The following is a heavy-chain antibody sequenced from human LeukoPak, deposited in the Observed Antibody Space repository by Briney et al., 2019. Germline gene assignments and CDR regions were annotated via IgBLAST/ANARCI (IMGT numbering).Heavy chain of an antibody. J-gene: IGHJ4*02. Sequence: ASVKVSCKASGYTFTGYYMHWVRQAPGQGLEWMGRINPNSSGTNYAQKFQGRVTMTRDTSISTAYMELSRLRSDDTAVYYCARGGYSGSYSGFDYWGQGTLVTVSS. CDR1: GYTFTGYY. CDR2: INPNSSGT. V-gene: IGHV1-2*06. CDR3: ARGGYSGSYSGFDY. D-gene: IGHD1-26*01.